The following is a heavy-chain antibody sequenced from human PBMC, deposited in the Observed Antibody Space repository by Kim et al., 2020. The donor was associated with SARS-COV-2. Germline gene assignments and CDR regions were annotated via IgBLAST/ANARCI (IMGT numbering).Heavy chain of an antibody. CDR1: GGSISSSSYY. J-gene: IGHJ6*02. D-gene: IGHD6-6*01. Sequence: SETLSLTCTVSGGSISSSSYYWGWIRQPPGKGLEWIGSIYYSGSTYYNPSLKSRVTISVDTSKNQFSLKLSSVTAADTAVYYCARERHSSDYGMDVWGQGTTVTVSS. CDR2: IYYSGST. CDR3: ARERHSSDYGMDV. V-gene: IGHV4-39*07.